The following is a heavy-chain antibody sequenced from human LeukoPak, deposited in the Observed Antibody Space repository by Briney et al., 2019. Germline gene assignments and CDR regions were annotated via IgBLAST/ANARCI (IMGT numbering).Heavy chain of an antibody. CDR1: GGSISSYY. CDR2: IYHSGST. D-gene: IGHD3-9*01. V-gene: IGHV4-59*01. CDR3: ARDSILTGYYRYYYYYYMDV. Sequence: PSETLSLTCTVSGGSISSYYWSWIRQPPGKGLEWIGYIYHSGSTNYNPSLKSRVTISVDTSKNQFSLKLSSVTAADTAVYYCARDSILTGYYRYYYYYYMDVWGKGTTVTVSS. J-gene: IGHJ6*03.